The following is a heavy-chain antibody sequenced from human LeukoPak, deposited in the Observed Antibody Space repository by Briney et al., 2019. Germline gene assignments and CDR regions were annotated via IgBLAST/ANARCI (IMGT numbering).Heavy chain of an antibody. CDR2: TKQDGSEK. V-gene: IGHV3-7*01. CDR3: ARDSDGYDL. D-gene: IGHD2-15*01. Sequence: GGSLRLPCAASGFTFSSRWMSWVRQAPGKGLEWVANTKQDGSEKYYVGSVKGRFTISRDNAKNSLYLQMNSLRVDDTAVYYCARDSDGYDLWGQGTLVTVSS. J-gene: IGHJ4*02. CDR1: GFTFSSRW.